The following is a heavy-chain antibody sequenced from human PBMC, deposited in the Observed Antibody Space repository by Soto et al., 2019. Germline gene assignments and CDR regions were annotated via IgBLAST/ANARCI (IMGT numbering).Heavy chain of an antibody. Sequence: EASVKVSCKASGYTFTGYYMHWVRQAPGQGLEWMGWINPNSGGTNYAQKFQGRVTMTRDTSISTAYMELSRLRSDDTAVYYCASKGPTRGYCSGGSCYRWFDPWGQGXLVTVYS. V-gene: IGHV1-2*02. J-gene: IGHJ5*02. CDR3: ASKGPTRGYCSGGSCYRWFDP. CDR1: GYTFTGYY. D-gene: IGHD2-15*01. CDR2: INPNSGGT.